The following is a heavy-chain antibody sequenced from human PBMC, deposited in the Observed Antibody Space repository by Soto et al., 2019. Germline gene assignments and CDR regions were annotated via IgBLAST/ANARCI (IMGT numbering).Heavy chain of an antibody. D-gene: IGHD2-2*03. Sequence: DVQLVESGGGLVAPGRSLRLSCICSGVRFSEHAMTWVRQSPGKRLEWVGFIRNTPYGVTTDYAASVTGRFTISRDDSASIAYLQMNSLKTEDSGLYYCSRGSFGYYGPWGQGTLVTVSA. CDR3: SRGSFGYYGP. J-gene: IGHJ5*02. CDR1: GVRFSEHA. CDR2: IRNTPYGVTT. V-gene: IGHV3-49*04.